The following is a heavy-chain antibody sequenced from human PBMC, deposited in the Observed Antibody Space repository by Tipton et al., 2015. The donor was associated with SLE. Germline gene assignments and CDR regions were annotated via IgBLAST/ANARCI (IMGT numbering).Heavy chain of an antibody. CDR2: ISWNSGSI. Sequence: SLRLSCAASGFTFDDYAMHWVRQAPGKGLEWVSGISWNSGSIGYADSVKGRFTISRDNAKNSLYLQMNSLRAEDTAVYYCARVPPGVAFDIWGQGTMVTVSS. V-gene: IGHV3-9*01. D-gene: IGHD2-8*01. CDR3: ARVPPGVAFDI. CDR1: GFTFDDYA. J-gene: IGHJ3*02.